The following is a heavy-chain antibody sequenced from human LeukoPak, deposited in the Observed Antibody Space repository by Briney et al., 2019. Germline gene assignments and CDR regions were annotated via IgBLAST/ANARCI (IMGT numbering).Heavy chain of an antibody. Sequence: PSETLSLTCAVYGGSFSGYYWSWIRQPPGKGLEWIGEINHSGSTNYNPSLKSRVTISVDTSKNQLSLKLSSVTAADTAVYYCASTGPVLRFLEWLLGSESEPRAHYYYMDVWGKGTTVTVSS. CDR3: ASTGPVLRFLEWLLGSESEPRAHYYYMDV. CDR1: GGSFSGYY. J-gene: IGHJ6*03. V-gene: IGHV4-34*01. D-gene: IGHD3-3*01. CDR2: INHSGST.